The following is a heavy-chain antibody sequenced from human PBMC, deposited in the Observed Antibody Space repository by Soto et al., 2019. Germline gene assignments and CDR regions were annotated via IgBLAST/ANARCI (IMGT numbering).Heavy chain of an antibody. CDR2: ISGSGGST. D-gene: IGHD2-21*02. V-gene: IGHV3-23*01. CDR1: GFTFSSYA. J-gene: IGHJ4*02. Sequence: GGSLRLSCASSGFTFSSYAMSWVRQAPGKGLEWVSAISGSGGSTYYADSVKGRFTISRDNSKNTLYLQMNSLRAEDTAVYYCAKQNGYGGNSELEYWGQGTLVTVSS. CDR3: AKQNGYGGNSELEY.